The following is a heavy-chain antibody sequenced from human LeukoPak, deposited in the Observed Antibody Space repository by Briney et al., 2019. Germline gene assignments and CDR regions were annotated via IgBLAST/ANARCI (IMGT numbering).Heavy chain of an antibody. D-gene: IGHD5-18*01. Sequence: RPSETLSLTCAVYGGSFSGYYWSWIRQPPGKGLEWIGEINHSGSTNYNPSLKSRVTISVDTSKNQFSLKLSSVTAADTAVYYCARVKRGYSYANDYWGQGTLVTVSS. CDR1: GGSFSGYY. CDR3: ARVKRGYSYANDY. CDR2: INHSGST. V-gene: IGHV4-34*01. J-gene: IGHJ4*02.